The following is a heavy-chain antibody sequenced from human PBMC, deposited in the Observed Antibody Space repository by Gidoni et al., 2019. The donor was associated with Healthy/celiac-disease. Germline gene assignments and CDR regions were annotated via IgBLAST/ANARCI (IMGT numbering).Heavy chain of an antibody. Sequence: EVQLVESGGGLVQPGRSLRLSCAASGFTFDDYAMHWVRQAPGKGLEWVSGISWNSGSIGYADSVKGRFTISRDNAKNSLYLQMNSLRAEDTALYYCAKDMPPIYDSSGYYHDAFDIWGQGTMVTVSS. V-gene: IGHV3-9*01. J-gene: IGHJ3*02. CDR1: GFTFDDYA. D-gene: IGHD3-22*01. CDR2: ISWNSGSI. CDR3: AKDMPPIYDSSGYYHDAFDI.